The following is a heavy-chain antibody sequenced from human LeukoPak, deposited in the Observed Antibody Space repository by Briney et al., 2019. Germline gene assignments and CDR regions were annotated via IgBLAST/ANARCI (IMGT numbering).Heavy chain of an antibody. CDR1: GFTFGDYA. CDR2: IRSKAYGGTT. D-gene: IGHD3-16*01. V-gene: IGHV3-49*04. J-gene: IGHJ4*02. Sequence: AGRSLRLSCTASGFTFGDYAMSWVRQAPGKGLEWVGFIRSKAYGGTTEYAASVKGRFTISRDNSKNTLYLQMNSLRAEDTAVYYCARTFPGGGGFDYWGQGTLVTVSS. CDR3: ARTFPGGGGFDY.